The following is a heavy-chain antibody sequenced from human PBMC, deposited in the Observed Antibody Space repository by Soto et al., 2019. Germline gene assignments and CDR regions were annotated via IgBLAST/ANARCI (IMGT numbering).Heavy chain of an antibody. CDR1: GGSISSSSYY. D-gene: IGHD6-13*01. J-gene: IGHJ4*02. Sequence: LSLTCTVSGGSISSSSYYWGWIRQPPGKGLEWIGSIYYSGSTYYNPSLKSRVTISVDTSKNQFSLKLSSVTAADTAVYYCARQEPGIAAAGTRGPWDYWGQGTLVTVSS. V-gene: IGHV4-39*01. CDR3: ARQEPGIAAAGTRGPWDY. CDR2: IYYSGST.